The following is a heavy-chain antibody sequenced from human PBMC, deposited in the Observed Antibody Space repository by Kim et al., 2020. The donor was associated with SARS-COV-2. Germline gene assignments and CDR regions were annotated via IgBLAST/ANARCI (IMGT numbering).Heavy chain of an antibody. Sequence: GGSLRLSWVASGFTFSNYGMHWVRQAPGKGLEWVAIVSYEGRNTKYAASVEGRFTISRDNSKNTLYLQMNSLRTEDTALYYCVKEAAFTTVVVDYYFDYWGQGTLVTVSS. CDR1: GFTFSNYG. J-gene: IGHJ4*02. CDR2: VSYEGRNT. CDR3: VKEAAFTTVVVDYYFDY. V-gene: IGHV3-30*18. D-gene: IGHD2-15*01.